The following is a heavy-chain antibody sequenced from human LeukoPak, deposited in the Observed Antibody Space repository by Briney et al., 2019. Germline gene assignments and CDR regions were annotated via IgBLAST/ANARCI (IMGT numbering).Heavy chain of an antibody. CDR3: ARGLRGDSSAYSPFDY. D-gene: IGHD3-22*01. J-gene: IGHJ4*02. Sequence: ASVKVSCKASLYTFTDYYIHWVRQAPGQGLEWMGWINPKSDGTNYAQKFQGRVTMTRDTSISTAYMELRSLTFDDTAVYYCARGLRGDSSAYSPFDYWDQGTLVTVSS. CDR2: INPKSDGT. V-gene: IGHV1-2*02. CDR1: LYTFTDYY.